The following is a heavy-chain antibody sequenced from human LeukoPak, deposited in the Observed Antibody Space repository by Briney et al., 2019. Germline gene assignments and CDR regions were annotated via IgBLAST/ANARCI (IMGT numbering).Heavy chain of an antibody. V-gene: IGHV3-48*03. CDR2: ISSSGSTI. CDR1: GFTFSSYE. D-gene: IGHD1-20*01. Sequence: GGSLRLSCAASGFTFSSYEMNWVRQAPGKGLEWVSYISSSGSTIYYADSVKGRFTISRDNAKNSLYLQMNSLRSEDTAVYYCARAISQYNWNDGWFDPWGQGTLVTVSS. J-gene: IGHJ5*02. CDR3: ARAISQYNWNDGWFDP.